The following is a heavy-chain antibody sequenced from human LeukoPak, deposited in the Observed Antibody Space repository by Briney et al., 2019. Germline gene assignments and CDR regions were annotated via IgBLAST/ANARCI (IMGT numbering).Heavy chain of an antibody. D-gene: IGHD3-9*01. V-gene: IGHV3-53*01. Sequence: PGGSLRLSCAASGFIVSSNYMGWVRQAPGKGLEWVSIIYSGGSTYYADSVKGRFTISRDISENTLHLQMNSLRAEDTAVYYCARLGYYDALTDILDDFWGQGTLVTVSS. CDR2: IYSGGST. CDR3: ARLGYYDALTDILDDF. J-gene: IGHJ4*02. CDR1: GFIVSSNY.